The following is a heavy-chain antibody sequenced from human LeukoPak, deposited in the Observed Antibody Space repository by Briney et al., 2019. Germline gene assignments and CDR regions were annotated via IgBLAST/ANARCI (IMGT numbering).Heavy chain of an antibody. CDR1: GGSISSSSYY. V-gene: IGHV4-39*01. CDR3: ARNNYDYVRGSYRYIWFDP. D-gene: IGHD3-16*02. CDR2: IYYSGST. Sequence: PSETLSLTCTVSGGSISSSSYYWGWIRQPPGKGLEWIGSIYYSGSTCYNPSLKSRVTISVDTSKNQFSLKLSSVTAADTAVYYCARNNYDYVRGSYRYIWFDPWGQGTLVTVSS. J-gene: IGHJ5*02.